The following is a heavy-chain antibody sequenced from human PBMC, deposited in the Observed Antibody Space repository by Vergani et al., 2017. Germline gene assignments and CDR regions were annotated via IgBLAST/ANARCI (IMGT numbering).Heavy chain of an antibody. J-gene: IGHJ4*02. CDR3: TTELVYGPRGDY. V-gene: IGHV3-15*01. CDR2: IKSKTDGGTT. Sequence: EVQVVESGGGLVQPGGSLRLSCAASGFIFSDHYMDWVRQAPGKGLEWVGRIKSKTDGGTTDYAAPVKGRFTISRDDSKNTLYLQMNSLKTEDTAVYYCTTELVYGPRGDYWGQGTLVTVSS. D-gene: IGHD2-8*01. CDR1: GFIFSDHY.